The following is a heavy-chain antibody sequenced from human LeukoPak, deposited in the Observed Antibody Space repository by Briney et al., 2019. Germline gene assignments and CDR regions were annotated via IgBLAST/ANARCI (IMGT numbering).Heavy chain of an antibody. CDR1: GFTFSSYN. CDR3: ARELYYYDSSGYGLAY. Sequence: GGSLRLSCAASGFTFSSYNMNWVRQAPGKGLEWVASIDTSSEYIHYADSVKGRFTISRDNAKNSLYLQMNSLRAEDTAVYYCARELYYYDSSGYGLAYWGQGTLVTVSS. J-gene: IGHJ4*02. CDR2: IDTSSEYI. V-gene: IGHV3-21*01. D-gene: IGHD3-22*01.